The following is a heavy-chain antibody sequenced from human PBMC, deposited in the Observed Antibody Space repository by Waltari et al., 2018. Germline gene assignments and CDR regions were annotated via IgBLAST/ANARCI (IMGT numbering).Heavy chain of an antibody. CDR2: IYHSGST. J-gene: IGHJ4*02. Sequence: QVQLQDSGPGLVKPSQTLSLTCTVPGGSIISRGYYWSWIRQHPGKGLEWIGYIYHSGSTYYNPSLKSRVTISVDRSKNQFSLKLSSVTAADTAVYYCARAAEEITMIVVVTHFDYWGQGTLVTVSS. CDR3: ARAAEEITMIVVVTHFDY. V-gene: IGHV4-31*03. CDR1: GGSIISRGYY. D-gene: IGHD3-22*01.